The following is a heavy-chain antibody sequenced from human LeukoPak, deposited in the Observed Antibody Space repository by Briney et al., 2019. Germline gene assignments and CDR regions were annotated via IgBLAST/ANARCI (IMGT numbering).Heavy chain of an antibody. V-gene: IGHV1-69*11. D-gene: IGHD3-22*01. CDR2: IIPILGTT. CDR1: GGTFSSYG. J-gene: IGHJ3*02. CDR3: ARGGATYYYDSSGYYEGAYDI. Sequence: SVEVSCKASGGTFSSYGISWVRQAPGQGLEWMGRIIPILGTTNYVEKFQGRVTITTDEPTTTVYMELSSLRSEDTALYYCARGGATYYYDSSGYYEGAYDIWGQGTMVTVSS.